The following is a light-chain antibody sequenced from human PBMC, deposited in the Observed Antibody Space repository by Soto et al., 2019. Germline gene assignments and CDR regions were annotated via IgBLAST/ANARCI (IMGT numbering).Light chain of an antibody. V-gene: IGLV1-47*01. Sequence: QPVLTQPPSASGTPGQRVTISCSGSSSNIGSNYVYWYQQLPGTAPKLLIYRNNQRPSGVPDRFSGSKSGTSASLAISGLRSEDEADYYCAAWDDSLSGRGVFGTGTKVTVL. J-gene: IGLJ1*01. CDR1: SSNIGSNY. CDR2: RNN. CDR3: AAWDDSLSGRGV.